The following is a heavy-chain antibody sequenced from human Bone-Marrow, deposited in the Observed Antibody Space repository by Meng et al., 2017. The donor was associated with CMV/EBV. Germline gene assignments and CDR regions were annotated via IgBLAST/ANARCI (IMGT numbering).Heavy chain of an antibody. CDR2: INPNDGDT. CDR3: ARVGGGNWGVYSAYDY. J-gene: IGHJ4*02. CDR1: RYTFSDCF. Sequence: RYTFSDCFLHWVRQGPGRGLEWLGSINPNDGDTHYARKFQGRVTMTRATSINTVYMDLNSLTSDDTATYYCARVGGGNWGVYSAYDYWGQGTLVTVSS. D-gene: IGHD3-16*01. V-gene: IGHV1-2*02.